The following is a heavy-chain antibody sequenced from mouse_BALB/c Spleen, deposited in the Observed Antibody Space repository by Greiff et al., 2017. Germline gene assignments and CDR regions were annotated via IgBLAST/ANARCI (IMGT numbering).Heavy chain of an antibody. J-gene: IGHJ4*01. D-gene: IGHD1-1*01. CDR3: AESTSYYGSSPRAMDY. CDR1: GFNIKDTY. Sequence: EVKLMESGAELVKPGASVKLSCTASGFNIKDTYMHWVKQRPEQGLEWIGRIDPANGNTKYDPKFQGKATITADTSSNTAYLQLSSLTSEDTAVYYCAESTSYYGSSPRAMDYWGQGTSVTVSS. V-gene: IGHV14-3*02. CDR2: IDPANGNT.